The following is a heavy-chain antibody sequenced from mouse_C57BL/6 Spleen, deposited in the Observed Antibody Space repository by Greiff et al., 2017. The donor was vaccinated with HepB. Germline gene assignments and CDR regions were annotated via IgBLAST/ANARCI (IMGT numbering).Heavy chain of an antibody. J-gene: IGHJ4*01. CDR1: GFSLTSYG. D-gene: IGHD2-1*01. Sequence: VQVVESGPGLVAPSQSLSITCTVSGFSLTSYGVSWVRQPPGKGLEWLGVIWGDGSTNYHSALISRLSISKDTSKSQVFLKLNSLQTDDTATYYCARTDYGNLYYAMDYWGQGTSVTVSS. CDR3: ARTDYGNLYYAMDY. V-gene: IGHV2-3*01. CDR2: IWGDGST.